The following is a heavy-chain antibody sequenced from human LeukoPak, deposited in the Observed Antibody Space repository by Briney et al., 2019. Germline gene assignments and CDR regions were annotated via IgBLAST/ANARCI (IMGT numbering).Heavy chain of an antibody. CDR1: GFTFSTYG. CDR3: AKPLRDYYDSSAYLFDY. Sequence: PGGSLRLSCAASGFTFSTYGMHWVRQAPGKGLEWVALISYDGSNKYYADSVKGRFTISRDNSKNTLYLQMNSLRAEDTAVYYCAKPLRDYYDSSAYLFDYWGQGTLVTVSS. D-gene: IGHD3-22*01. V-gene: IGHV3-30*18. J-gene: IGHJ4*02. CDR2: ISYDGSNK.